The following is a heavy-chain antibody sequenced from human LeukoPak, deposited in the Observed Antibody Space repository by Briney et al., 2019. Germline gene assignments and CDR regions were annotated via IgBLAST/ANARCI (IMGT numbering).Heavy chain of an antibody. CDR3: TTDSPLYSGRYSEVP. J-gene: IGHJ5*02. Sequence: GGALRLSCTACGFTFGDYAMNWVRQAPGKGLEGVGFIRSKAYWWTIEYGASVKGRFTISRDDSKNIAYPQMNILKTEDTAVYYCTTDSPLYSGRYSEVPWGKGTLVTVSS. V-gene: IGHV3-49*04. CDR1: GFTFGDYA. D-gene: IGHD1-26*01. CDR2: IRSKAYWWTI.